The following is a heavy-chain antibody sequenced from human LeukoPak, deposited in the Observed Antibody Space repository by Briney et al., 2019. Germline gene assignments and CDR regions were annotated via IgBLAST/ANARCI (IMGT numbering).Heavy chain of an antibody. J-gene: IGHJ4*02. CDR2: VYTTGSP. D-gene: IGHD3-9*01. Sequence: SETLSLTCTVSGASISGYYWSWIRQPAEKGLEYIGRVYTTGSPNYNPSLRSRVTMSLDTSNHQFSLKLSSVTAEDTAVYYCAKDQAHYDILTGYYFRGRPSDYWGQGTLVTVSS. V-gene: IGHV4-4*07. CDR3: AKDQAHYDILTGYYFRGRPSDY. CDR1: GASISGYY.